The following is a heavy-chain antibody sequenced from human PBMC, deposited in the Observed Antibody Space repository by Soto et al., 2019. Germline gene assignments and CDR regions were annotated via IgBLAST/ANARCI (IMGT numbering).Heavy chain of an antibody. Sequence: QVQLVQSGGELKKPGASVKVSCKASGYTFTNYAISWVRQAPGRGLEWMGWVNTYNGNPNYAQIFQGRVTMTTDTSTGTAYMELRSLKSDDSAIYYCGRDSQYSTSWQRFDSWGQGTLVTVSS. CDR2: VNTYNGNP. V-gene: IGHV1-18*01. J-gene: IGHJ4*02. CDR1: GYTFTNYA. CDR3: GRDSQYSTSWQRFDS. D-gene: IGHD6-13*01.